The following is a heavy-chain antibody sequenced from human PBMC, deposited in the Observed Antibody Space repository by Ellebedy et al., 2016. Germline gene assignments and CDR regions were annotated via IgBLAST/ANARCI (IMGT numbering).Heavy chain of an antibody. V-gene: IGHV2-5*01. J-gene: IGHJ4*02. CDR2: VYGNDDK. CDR3: VHRTTVTSVDH. Sequence: SGPTLVKPTQTLTLTCTFSGFSLTPNAVVVGWVRQPPGKAPEWLTFVYGNDDKRYSPFLRNRLTITRDASRNQVVLTMTNMDPGDTATYYCVHRTTVTSVDHWGRGTLVTVSS. D-gene: IGHD4-17*01. CDR1: GFSLTPNAVV.